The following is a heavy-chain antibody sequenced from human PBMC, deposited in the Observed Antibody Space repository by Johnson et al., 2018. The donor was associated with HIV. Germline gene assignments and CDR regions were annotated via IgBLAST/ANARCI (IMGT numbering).Heavy chain of an antibody. CDR2: ISYDGSNK. Sequence: QVQLVESGGGVVQPGRSLRLSCAASGFVFSSYAMHWVRQAPGKGLAWVAVISYDGSNKYYADSVKGRFTISRDNSKNTLYLQMNSLRAEDTAVYYCAKAPYGSGIRPGAFDIWGQGTMVTVSS. J-gene: IGHJ3*02. CDR3: AKAPYGSGIRPGAFDI. CDR1: GFVFSSYA. D-gene: IGHD3-10*01. V-gene: IGHV3-30-3*01.